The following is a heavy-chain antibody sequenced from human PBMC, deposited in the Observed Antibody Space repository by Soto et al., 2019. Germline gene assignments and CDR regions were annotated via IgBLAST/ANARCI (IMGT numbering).Heavy chain of an antibody. V-gene: IGHV2-5*01. J-gene: IGHJ5*02. Sequence: SGPTLVNPTQTLTLTCTFSGFSLSTSGVGVGWIRQPPGKALEWLALIYWNDDKRYSPSLKSRPTITKDTSKNQVVLTMTNMDPVDTATYYCAHRVTYYYDSSGYYWFDPWGQGTLVTVSS. CDR3: AHRVTYYYDSSGYYWFDP. D-gene: IGHD3-22*01. CDR2: IYWNDDK. CDR1: GFSLSTSGVG.